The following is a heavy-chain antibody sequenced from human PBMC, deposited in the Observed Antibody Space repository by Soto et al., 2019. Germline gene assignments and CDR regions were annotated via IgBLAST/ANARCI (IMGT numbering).Heavy chain of an antibody. J-gene: IGHJ6*02. CDR2: MNPNSGNT. CDR3: ARGLHYDFWSGYYSTPYRGMDV. D-gene: IGHD3-3*01. V-gene: IGHV1-8*01. CDR1: GYTFTSYD. Sequence: GASVKVSCKASGYTFTSYDINWVRQATGQGLEWMGWMNPNSGNTGYAQKFQGRVTMTRNTSISTAYMELSSLRSEDTAVYYCARGLHYDFWSGYYSTPYRGMDVWGQGTTVTVSS.